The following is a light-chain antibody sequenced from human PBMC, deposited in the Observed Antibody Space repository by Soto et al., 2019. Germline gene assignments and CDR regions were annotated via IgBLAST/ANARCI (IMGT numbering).Light chain of an antibody. V-gene: IGLV2-14*01. J-gene: IGLJ1*01. Sequence: QSVLTQPASVSGSPGQSITISCSGTSSDVGGYIFVSWYQQYPGKAPKLMIYEVSNRPSGVPSRSSGSKSGKTASLTISGLQAEDEADYYCNSYTSNRTYVFGTGTKLTVL. CDR3: NSYTSNRTYV. CDR1: SSDVGGYIF. CDR2: EVS.